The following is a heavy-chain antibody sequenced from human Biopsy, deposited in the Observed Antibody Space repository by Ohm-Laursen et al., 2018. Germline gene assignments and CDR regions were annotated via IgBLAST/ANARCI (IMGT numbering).Heavy chain of an antibody. Sequence: GTLSLTCTVSGGSISSDWWSWIRQTPGKGLEWIGYVYYSGTTTYNPSLRGRVTISVDTSMNQISLRLQSVTAAVTAIYYCTRATNSTGWPYYYFYGMDIWGQGTTVTVSS. CDR3: TRATNSTGWPYYYFYGMDI. V-gene: IGHV4-59*01. CDR1: GGSISSDW. CDR2: VYYSGTT. J-gene: IGHJ6*02. D-gene: IGHD2/OR15-2a*01.